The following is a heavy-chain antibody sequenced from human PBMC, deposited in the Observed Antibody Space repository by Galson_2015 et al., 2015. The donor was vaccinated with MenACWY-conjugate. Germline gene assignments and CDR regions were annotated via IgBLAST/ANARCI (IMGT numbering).Heavy chain of an antibody. Sequence: SLRLSCAASGFTFSSYGMHWVRQAPGKGLEWVAVIWYDGSNKYYADSVKGRFTISRDNSKNTLYLQMNSLRAEDTAVYYCARYKAARPYNDYYYYYGMDVWGQGTTVTVSS. J-gene: IGHJ6*02. CDR2: IWYDGSNK. CDR1: GFTFSSYG. V-gene: IGHV3-33*01. CDR3: ARYKAARPYNDYYYYYGMDV. D-gene: IGHD6-6*01.